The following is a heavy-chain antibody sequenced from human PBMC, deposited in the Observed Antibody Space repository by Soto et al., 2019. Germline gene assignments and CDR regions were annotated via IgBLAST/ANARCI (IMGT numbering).Heavy chain of an antibody. CDR3: ASELSGYLDTFDI. CDR2: IYYGGSA. CDR1: GGSISSYY. Sequence: QVQLQESGPGLVKTSETLSLTCTVSGGSISSYYWSWIRQPPGKGLEWIGCIYYGGSANYYPSLSSRVTISIDTSKTQFSLKLNFVTAADKDVYYCASELSGYLDTFDIWGQGTMVTVSS. J-gene: IGHJ3*02. V-gene: IGHV4-59*08. D-gene: IGHD6-13*01.